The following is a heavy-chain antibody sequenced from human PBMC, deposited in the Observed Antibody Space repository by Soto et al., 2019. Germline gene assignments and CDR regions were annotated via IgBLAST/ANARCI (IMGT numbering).Heavy chain of an antibody. CDR1: GFTFSSYA. CDR2: ISGSGGST. D-gene: IGHD4-17*01. J-gene: IGHJ2*01. CDR3: ANRTVGWYFDL. Sequence: EVQLLESGGGLVQPGGSLRLSCAASGFTFSSYAMSWVRQAPGKGLEWVSVISGSGGSTYYADSVKGRFTISRDNSKNTLYLQMNSLRAEETAGYCCANRTVGWYFDLWGRGTLVTVSS. V-gene: IGHV3-23*01.